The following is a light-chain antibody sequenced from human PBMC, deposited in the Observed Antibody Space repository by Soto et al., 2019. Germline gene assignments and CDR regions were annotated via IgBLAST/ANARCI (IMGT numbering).Light chain of an antibody. Sequence: DIQMTQSPSSVSASVGDRVTITCRASQTIRNGLAWYQHKPGRAPQRLIYVASTLQRGVPSRFSGSASGTEFTLTNSSLQPEDFATYFCLQHNNYPPFTFGGGTKVEIK. CDR3: LQHNNYPPFT. CDR2: VAS. J-gene: IGKJ4*01. CDR1: QTIRNG. V-gene: IGKV1-17*01.